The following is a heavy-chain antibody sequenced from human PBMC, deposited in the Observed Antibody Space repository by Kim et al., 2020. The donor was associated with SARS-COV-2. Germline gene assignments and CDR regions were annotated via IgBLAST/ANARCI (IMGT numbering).Heavy chain of an antibody. J-gene: IGHJ4*02. CDR3: AREYYDSSGPAAY. V-gene: IGHV1-69*01. D-gene: IGHD3-22*01. Sequence: YAQKFQGRVTITADESTSTAYMELSSLRSEDTAVYYCAREYYDSSGPAAYWGQGTLVTVSS.